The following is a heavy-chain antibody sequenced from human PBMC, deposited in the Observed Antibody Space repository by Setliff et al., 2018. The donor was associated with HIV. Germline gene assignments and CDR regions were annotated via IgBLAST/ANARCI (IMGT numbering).Heavy chain of an antibody. J-gene: IGHJ5*01. Sequence: PGGSLRLSCTASGFTFINYEMNWVRQAPGTGLEWVGRIKSKTDGETEDYAAPVKGRFTISRDDSRSTLYLQMNSLITEETKFKFRDNWF. CDR1: GFTFINYE. CDR2: IKSKTDGETE. V-gene: IGHV3-15*01. CDR3: DNWF.